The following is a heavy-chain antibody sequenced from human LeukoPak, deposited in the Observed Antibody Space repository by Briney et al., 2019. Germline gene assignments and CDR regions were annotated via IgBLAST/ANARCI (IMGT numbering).Heavy chain of an antibody. CDR3: ARVPAAIVNHKGRAGFDP. J-gene: IGHJ5*02. V-gene: IGHV1-8*03. CDR2: MNPNSGNT. D-gene: IGHD2-2*02. Sequence: ASVKVSCKASGYTFTSYDINWERQATGQGLEWMGWMNPNSGNTGYAQKFQGRVTITRNTSISTAYMELSSLRSEDTAVYYCARVPAAIVNHKGRAGFDPWGQGTLVTVSS. CDR1: GYTFTSYD.